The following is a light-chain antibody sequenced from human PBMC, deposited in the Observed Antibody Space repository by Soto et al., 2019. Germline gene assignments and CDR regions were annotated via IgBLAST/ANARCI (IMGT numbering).Light chain of an antibody. CDR2: EVS. CDR1: GSDVGGYNY. Sequence: QSVLTQSPSASGSPGQSVTISCTGTGSDVGGYNYVSWYQQHPGKAPKLIIYEVSQRPSGVPDRFSGSKSGNTASLTVSGLQAEDEADYYCSSYAGSNFWVFGGGTKLTVL. V-gene: IGLV2-8*01. CDR3: SSYAGSNFWV. J-gene: IGLJ3*02.